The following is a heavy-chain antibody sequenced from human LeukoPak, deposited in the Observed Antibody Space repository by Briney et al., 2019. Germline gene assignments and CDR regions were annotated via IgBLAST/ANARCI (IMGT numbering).Heavy chain of an antibody. V-gene: IGHV3-7*01. CDR3: ARDVYDSSGFSGAFDI. Sequence: GGSLRLSCAASGFTFSSYWMSWVRHVPGKGLEWLANINEDGSDQYYVDSVKGRFTISRDNAKNSLYLQMNSLRAEDTAVYYCARDVYDSSGFSGAFDIWGQGKMVTVSS. CDR2: INEDGSDQ. D-gene: IGHD3-22*01. J-gene: IGHJ3*02. CDR1: GFTFSSYW.